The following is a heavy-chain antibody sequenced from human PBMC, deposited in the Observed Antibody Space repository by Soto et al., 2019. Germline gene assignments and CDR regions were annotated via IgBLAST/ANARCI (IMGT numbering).Heavy chain of an antibody. J-gene: IGHJ4*02. CDR2: IIPIFGAP. D-gene: IGHD3-10*01. CDR3: VRVRRGQMDY. V-gene: IGHV1-69*06. CDR1: GGTFSSYA. Sequence: SVKGSCKASGGTFSSYAISWVRQAPGQGLEWMGGIIPIFGAPNYAPKFQGRVTITEDTSTNTAYMELRSLRSEDTAVYFCVRVRRGQMDYWGQGSLVTVSS.